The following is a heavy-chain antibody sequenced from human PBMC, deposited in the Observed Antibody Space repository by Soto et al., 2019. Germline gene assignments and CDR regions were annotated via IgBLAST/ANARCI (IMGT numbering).Heavy chain of an antibody. CDR2: IYWDDDK. J-gene: IGHJ4*02. CDR1: GFSLSTTTVG. V-gene: IGHV2-5*02. CDR3: AHTVTRYDYFDY. D-gene: IGHD3-9*01. Sequence: QITLKESGPTLVKPTQTLTLTCTFSGFSLSTTTVGVGWIRQPPGKALEWLALIYWDDDKRYSQSLKNRLTIAMDTSKNLVVLVMTNMGPVDTATYYCAHTVTRYDYFDYWGQGSLVNVSS.